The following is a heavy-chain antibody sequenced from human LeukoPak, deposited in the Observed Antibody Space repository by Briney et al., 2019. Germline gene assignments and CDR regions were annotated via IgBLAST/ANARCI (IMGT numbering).Heavy chain of an antibody. CDR1: GFTFSSYG. J-gene: IGHJ3*02. CDR3: ANCQSGHDAFDI. V-gene: IGHV3-30*02. CDR2: IRYDGGNK. D-gene: IGHD3-3*01. Sequence: PGGSLRLSCAACGFTFSSYGMHWVRQAPGKGLEWVAFIRYDGGNKYYADSVKGRFTISRDNSKNTLYLQMNSLRAEDTAVYYCANCQSGHDAFDIWGQGTMVTVSS.